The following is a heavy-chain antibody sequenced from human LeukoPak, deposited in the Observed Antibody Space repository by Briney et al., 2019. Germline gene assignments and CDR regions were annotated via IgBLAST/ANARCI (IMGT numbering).Heavy chain of an antibody. CDR3: ARGIL. J-gene: IGHJ4*02. V-gene: IGHV3-7*01. CDR2: IKQDGSEK. Sequence: GGTLRLSCVGSGFNFSNSWMTWVRQAPGKGLEWVANIKQDGSEKYYVDSVKGRFTISRDNAKNSVYLQMNNLRAEDTAVYYCARGILGGQGTLVTASS. CDR1: GFNFSNSW. D-gene: IGHD2-15*01.